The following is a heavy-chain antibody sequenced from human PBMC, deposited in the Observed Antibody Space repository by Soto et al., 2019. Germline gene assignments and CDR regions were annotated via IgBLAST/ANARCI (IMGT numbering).Heavy chain of an antibody. CDR3: ARVYGEEYYFDY. D-gene: IGHD4-17*01. CDR1: GGSISSYY. J-gene: IGHJ4*02. Sequence: SETLSLTCTVSGGSISSYYWSWIRQPAGKGLAWIGRIYTSGSTNYNPSLKSRVTMSVDTSKNQFSLKLSSVTAADTAVYYCARVYGEEYYFDYWGQGTLVTVSS. V-gene: IGHV4-4*07. CDR2: IYTSGST.